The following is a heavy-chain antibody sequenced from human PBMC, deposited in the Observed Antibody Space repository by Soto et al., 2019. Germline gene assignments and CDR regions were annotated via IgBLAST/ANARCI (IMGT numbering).Heavy chain of an antibody. D-gene: IGHD3-10*01. CDR3: ARTSETYGSGSYYRYYYYYYMDV. V-gene: IGHV4-31*03. CDR2: IYYSGST. Sequence: SETLSLTCTVSGGSISSGGYYWSWIRQHPGKGLEWIGYIYYSGSTYYNPSLKSRVTISVDTSKNQFSLKLSSVTAADTAVYYCARTSETYGSGSYYRYYYYYYMDVWGKGTTVTVSS. J-gene: IGHJ6*03. CDR1: GGSISSGGYY.